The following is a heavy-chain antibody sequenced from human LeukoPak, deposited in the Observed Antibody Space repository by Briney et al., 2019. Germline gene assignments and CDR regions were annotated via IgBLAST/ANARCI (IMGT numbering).Heavy chain of an antibody. J-gene: IGHJ4*02. CDR2: INPNSGGT. D-gene: IGHD3-10*01. V-gene: IGHV1-2*02. CDR1: GYTFTGYY. CDR3: ARDTYYYGSGSYYYFDY. Sequence: GASVKVSCKASGYTFTGYYMHWVRQAPGQGLEWMGWINPNSGGTNYAQKFQGRVTMTRDTSISTAYMELSRLRSDDTAVYYCARDTYYYGSGSYYYFDYWGQGTLVTVSS.